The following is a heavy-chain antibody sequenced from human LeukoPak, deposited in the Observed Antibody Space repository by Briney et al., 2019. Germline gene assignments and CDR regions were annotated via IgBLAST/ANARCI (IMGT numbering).Heavy chain of an antibody. J-gene: IGHJ4*02. Sequence: GGSLRLSCAASGFTFSSYGMHWVRQAPGKGLEWVATISYDGSNKYYADSVKGRFTISRDNSEDTLYLQMNSLRPEDTAVYYCAKDRLIYYNSGSYYTPLLNWGQGTLVTVSS. CDR3: AKDRLIYYNSGSYYTPLLN. CDR2: ISYDGSNK. CDR1: GFTFSSYG. V-gene: IGHV3-30*18. D-gene: IGHD3-10*01.